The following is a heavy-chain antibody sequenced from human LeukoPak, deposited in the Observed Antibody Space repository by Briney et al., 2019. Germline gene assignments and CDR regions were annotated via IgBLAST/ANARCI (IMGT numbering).Heavy chain of an antibody. V-gene: IGHV3-23*01. CDR1: GFTFSSYA. CDR2: ISGSGGST. D-gene: IGHD3-9*01. J-gene: IGHJ4*02. Sequence: GGSLRLSCAASGFTFSSYAMSWVRQAPGKGLEWVSAISGSGGSTYYADSVKGRFTISRDNSKNTLYLQMNSLRAEDTAVYYCAKAPRKKLRYFDWLHPQAPHFDYWGQGTLVTVSS. CDR3: AKAPRKKLRYFDWLHPQAPHFDY.